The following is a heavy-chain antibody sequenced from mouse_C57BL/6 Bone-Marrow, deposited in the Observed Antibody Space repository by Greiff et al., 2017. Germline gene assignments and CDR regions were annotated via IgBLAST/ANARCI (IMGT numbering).Heavy chain of an antibody. V-gene: IGHV14-4*01. CDR3: TSLIYYDYGLFAY. CDR2: IDPENGDT. J-gene: IGHJ3*01. CDR1: GFNIKDDY. D-gene: IGHD2-4*01. Sequence: VQLKQSGAELVRPGALVKLSCTASGFNIKDDYMHWVKQRPEQGLEWIGWIDPENGDTEYASKFQGKATITADTSSNTAYLQLSSLTSEDTAVYYCTSLIYYDYGLFAYWGQGTLVTVSA.